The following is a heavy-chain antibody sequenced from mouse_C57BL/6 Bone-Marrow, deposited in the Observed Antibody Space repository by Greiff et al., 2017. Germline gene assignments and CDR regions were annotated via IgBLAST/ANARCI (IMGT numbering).Heavy chain of an antibody. D-gene: IGHD1-1*01. CDR2: IDPSDSYT. V-gene: IGHV1-69*01. J-gene: IGHJ2*01. Sequence: VQLQQPGAELVMPGASVKLSCKASGYTFTSYWMHWVKQRPGQGLEWIGEIDPSDSYTNYNKKLKGKSTLTVDKSSITAYMQLSSLTSEDSAVYYCARESNYGSSYDFDYWGQGTTLTVSS. CDR3: ARESNYGSSYDFDY. CDR1: GYTFTSYW.